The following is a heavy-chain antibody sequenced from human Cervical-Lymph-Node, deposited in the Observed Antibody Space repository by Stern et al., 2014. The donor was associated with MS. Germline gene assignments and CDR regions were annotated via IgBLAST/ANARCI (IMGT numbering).Heavy chain of an antibody. CDR2: ISYDGSNK. Sequence: VHLVESGGGVVQSGRSLRLSCEASGFTFSSYGLHWVRQAPGKGLEWVGLISYDGSNKLYAESVKGRFSISRDNSKNTVFLQVSTLRPEDTAVYYCARDTGDFGGNLLYWGQGTLVTVSS. CDR1: GFTFSSYG. CDR3: ARDTGDFGGNLLY. D-gene: IGHD4-23*01. V-gene: IGHV3-30*03. J-gene: IGHJ4*02.